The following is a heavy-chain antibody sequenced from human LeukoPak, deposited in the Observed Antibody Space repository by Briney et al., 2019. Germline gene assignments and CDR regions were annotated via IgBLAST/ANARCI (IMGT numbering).Heavy chain of an antibody. J-gene: IGHJ4*02. D-gene: IGHD3-9*01. CDR2: ISSSSSTI. CDR1: GFTFSSYS. CDR3: ARASPLQATGSDY. Sequence: PGGSLRLSCAASGFTFSSYSMNWVRQAPGKGLEWVSYISSSSSTIYYADSVKGRFTISRDNAKNSLYLQMNSLRAEDTAVYYCARASPLQATGSDYWGQGTLVTVSS. V-gene: IGHV3-48*04.